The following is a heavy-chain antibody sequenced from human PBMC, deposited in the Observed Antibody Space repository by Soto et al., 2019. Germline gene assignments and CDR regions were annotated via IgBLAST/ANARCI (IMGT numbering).Heavy chain of an antibody. J-gene: IGHJ6*02. Sequence: VQLVESGGGVVQPGRSLRLSCAASGFTFSNYGMHWVRQAPGKGLEWVTVISYDGSNKYYADSVKGRFTISRDNSKNTLYLQMNSLRAEDTAVYYCAKDTSYYYYGMDVWGQGTTVTVSS. CDR3: AKDTSYYYYGMDV. V-gene: IGHV3-30*18. CDR2: ISYDGSNK. CDR1: GFTFSNYG.